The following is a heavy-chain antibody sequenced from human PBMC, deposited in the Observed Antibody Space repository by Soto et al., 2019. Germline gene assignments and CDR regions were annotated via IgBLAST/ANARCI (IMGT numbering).Heavy chain of an antibody. CDR2: TNQDGSLK. CDR3: SGGVGDAF. V-gene: IGHV3-7*01. D-gene: IGHD1-26*01. Sequence: EVHLVESGGGLVQTGGSLRLSCAISESTVSRDWMNWVRQAPGKGLEWVAHTNQDGSLKYYVDSVKGRFTISRDNAKKSLYLQVNSLRGGDTAMYYCSGGVGDAFWGQGTLVTVSS. J-gene: IGHJ4*02. CDR1: ESTVSRDW.